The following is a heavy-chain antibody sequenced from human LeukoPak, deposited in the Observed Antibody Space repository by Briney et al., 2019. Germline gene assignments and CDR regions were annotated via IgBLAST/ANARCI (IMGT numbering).Heavy chain of an antibody. CDR3: ASYYYDSSGYLRSGAFDI. CDR1: GGSISSGGYY. J-gene: IGHJ3*02. D-gene: IGHD3-22*01. V-gene: IGHV4-31*03. Sequence: SHTLSLTCTVSGGSISSGGYYWSWIRQHPGKGLEWIGYIYYSGSTYYNPSLKSRVTISVDTSKNQFSLKLSSVTAADTAVYYCASYYYDSSGYLRSGAFDIWGQGTMVTVSS. CDR2: IYYSGST.